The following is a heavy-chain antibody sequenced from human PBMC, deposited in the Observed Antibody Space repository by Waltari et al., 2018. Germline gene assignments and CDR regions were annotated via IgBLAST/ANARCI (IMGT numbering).Heavy chain of an antibody. D-gene: IGHD4-17*01. CDR1: GFTFSSYA. Sequence: QVQLVESGGGVVQPGRSLRLSCAASGFTFSSYAMHWVRQAPGKGLEWVAVISYDGSNKYYADSVKGRFTISRDNSKNTLYLQMNSLRAEDTAVYYCARGGYGDYVYYYGMDVWGQGTTVTVSS. CDR3: ARGGYGDYVYYYGMDV. CDR2: ISYDGSNK. V-gene: IGHV3-30-3*01. J-gene: IGHJ6*02.